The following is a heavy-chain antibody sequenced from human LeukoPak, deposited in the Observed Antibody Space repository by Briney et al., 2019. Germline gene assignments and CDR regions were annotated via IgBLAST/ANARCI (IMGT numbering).Heavy chain of an antibody. V-gene: IGHV3-21*06. CDR2: ITGSSTYI. CDR3: ARRADGGTYYYDSSLDY. D-gene: IGHD3-22*01. CDR1: GFTFSSYT. Sequence: GGSLRLSCAVSGFTFSSYTMNWVRQAPGKGLEWVSSITGSSTYIYYADSVKGRFTISRDDAKNSLYLEMNNLGAEDTAVYYCARRADGGTYYYDSSLDYWGQGTLVTVSS. J-gene: IGHJ4*02.